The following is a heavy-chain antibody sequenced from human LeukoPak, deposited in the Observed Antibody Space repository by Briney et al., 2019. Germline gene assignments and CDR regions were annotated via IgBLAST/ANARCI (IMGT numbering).Heavy chain of an antibody. Sequence: GRSLRLSCAASGFTFSSYAMHWVRQAPGKGLEWVAVISYDGSNKYYADSVKGRFTISRGNSKNTLYLQMNSLRAEDTAVYYCARDPDSSGYYSLYFDYWGQGTLVTVSS. V-gene: IGHV3-30-3*01. CDR3: ARDPDSSGYYSLYFDY. CDR1: GFTFSSYA. D-gene: IGHD3-22*01. J-gene: IGHJ4*02. CDR2: ISYDGSNK.